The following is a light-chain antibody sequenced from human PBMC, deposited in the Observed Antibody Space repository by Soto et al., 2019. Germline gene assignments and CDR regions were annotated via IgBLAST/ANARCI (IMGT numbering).Light chain of an antibody. CDR2: RNN. CDR3: AAWDSNLVGPA. Sequence: QSVLTQPPSASGTPGQRVTISCSGSSSNIGSKHVYWYQQLPGTAPKLLMYRNNQRPSGVPDRFSGSKSGTSASLAISGLRSEDEADYHCAAWDSNLVGPAFGGGTKVTVL. J-gene: IGLJ2*01. CDR1: SSNIGSKH. V-gene: IGLV1-47*01.